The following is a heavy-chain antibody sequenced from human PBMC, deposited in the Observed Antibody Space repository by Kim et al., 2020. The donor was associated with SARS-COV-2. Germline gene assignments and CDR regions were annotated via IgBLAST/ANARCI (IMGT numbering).Heavy chain of an antibody. V-gene: IGHV3-74*01. Sequence: SSSTSADSVKGRFTISRDNAKYMLNLQMNILRAEDTAVYYCARGEPWVDYWGQGTLVTVSS. J-gene: IGHJ4*02. CDR3: ARGEPWVDY. CDR2: SSS. D-gene: IGHD1-26*01.